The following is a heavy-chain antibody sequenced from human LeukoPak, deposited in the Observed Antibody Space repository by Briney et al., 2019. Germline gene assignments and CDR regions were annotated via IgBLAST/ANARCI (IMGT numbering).Heavy chain of an antibody. D-gene: IGHD3-10*01. V-gene: IGHV3-11*01. J-gene: IGHJ4*02. Sequence: GGSLRLSCAASEFTFTDYYMSWIRQAPGKGLEWLSYISISGTTIYYTDSVKGRFTVSRDNAKNSLCLQMNSLGAEDTAVYYCARGGGYGSGSHYYFDYWGQGTVVTVSS. CDR1: EFTFTDYY. CDR3: ARGGGYGSGSHYYFDY. CDR2: ISISGTTI.